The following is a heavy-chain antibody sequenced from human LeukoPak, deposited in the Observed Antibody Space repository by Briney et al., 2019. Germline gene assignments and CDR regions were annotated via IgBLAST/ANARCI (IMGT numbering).Heavy chain of an antibody. Sequence: SETLSLTCTVSGGSISSYYWSWIRQPAGKGLEWIGRIYTSGSTNYNPSLKSRVTISVDTSKNQFSLKLSSVTAADTAVYYCARGAIVVVPAANSRPFDYWGQGTLVTVSS. CDR2: IYTSGST. J-gene: IGHJ4*02. CDR1: GGSISSYY. V-gene: IGHV4-4*07. CDR3: ARGAIVVVPAANSRPFDY. D-gene: IGHD2-2*01.